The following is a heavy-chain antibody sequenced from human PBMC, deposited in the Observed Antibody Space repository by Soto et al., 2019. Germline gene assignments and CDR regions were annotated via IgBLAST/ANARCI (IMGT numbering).Heavy chain of an antibody. V-gene: IGHV4-59*01. J-gene: IGHJ4*02. CDR2: IYYSGST. D-gene: IGHD5-18*01. CDR1: GGSISSYY. Sequence: QVQLQESGPGLVKPSETLSLTCTVSGGSISSYYWSWIRQPPGKGLEWIGYIYYSGSTNYNPSLKSRVTISVDTSKNQLSLKLSSVTAADTAVYYCARDNGYRYGYTLDHWGQGTLVTVSS. CDR3: ARDNGYRYGYTLDH.